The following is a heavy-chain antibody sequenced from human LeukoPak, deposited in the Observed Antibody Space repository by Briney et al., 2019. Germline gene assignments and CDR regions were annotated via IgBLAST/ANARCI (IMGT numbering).Heavy chain of an antibody. J-gene: IGHJ5*02. CDR3: ARQGITIFGPFDP. V-gene: IGHV4-39*01. CDR2: IYYSGST. CDR1: GGSISSSSYY. D-gene: IGHD3-3*01. Sequence: PSETLSLTCTVSGGSISSSSYYWGWIRQPPGKGLEWIGSIYYSGSTYYNPSLKSRDTISVDTSKNQFSLKLSSVTAADTAVYYCARQGITIFGPFDPWGQGTLVTVSS.